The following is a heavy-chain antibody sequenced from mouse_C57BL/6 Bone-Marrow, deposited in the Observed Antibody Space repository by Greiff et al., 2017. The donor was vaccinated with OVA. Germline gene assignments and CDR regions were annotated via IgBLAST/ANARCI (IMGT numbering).Heavy chain of an antibody. CDR2: LDPSDSYT. V-gene: IGHV1-69*01. Sequence: QVQLQQPGAELVMPGASVKLSCKASGYTFTSYWMHWVKQRPGQGLEWIGELDPSDSYTNYNQKFKGKSTLTVDKSSSTAYMQLSSLTSEDSAVYYCARNVGSFAWFAYWGQGTLVTVSA. J-gene: IGHJ3*01. D-gene: IGHD1-1*01. CDR3: ARNVGSFAWFAY. CDR1: GYTFTSYW.